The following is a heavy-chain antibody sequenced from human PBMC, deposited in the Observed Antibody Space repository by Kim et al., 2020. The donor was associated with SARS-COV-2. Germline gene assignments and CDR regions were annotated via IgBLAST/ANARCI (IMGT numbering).Heavy chain of an antibody. CDR1: GFTFSSYW. J-gene: IGHJ6*02. Sequence: GGSLRLSCAASGFTFSSYWMSWVRQAPGKGLEWVANIKQDGSEKYYVDSVKGRFTISRDNAKNSLYLQMNSLRAEDTAVYYCARGGEVVLLWGLYGMDVWGQGTTVTVSS. CDR2: IKQDGSEK. V-gene: IGHV3-7*03. D-gene: IGHD2-2*01. CDR3: ARGGEVVLLWGLYGMDV.